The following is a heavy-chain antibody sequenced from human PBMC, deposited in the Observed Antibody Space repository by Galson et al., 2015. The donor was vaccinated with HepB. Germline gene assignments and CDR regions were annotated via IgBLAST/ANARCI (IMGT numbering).Heavy chain of an antibody. D-gene: IGHD2-21*01. Sequence: SLRLSCAASGFTFSSYAMHWVRQAPGKGLEWVAVISYDGSNKYYADSVKGRFTISRDNSKSTLYLQMNSLRAEDTAVYCCARDLHMAGYFDYWGQGTLVTVSS. J-gene: IGHJ4*02. CDR3: ARDLHMAGYFDY. V-gene: IGHV3-30-3*01. CDR2: ISYDGSNK. CDR1: GFTFSSYA.